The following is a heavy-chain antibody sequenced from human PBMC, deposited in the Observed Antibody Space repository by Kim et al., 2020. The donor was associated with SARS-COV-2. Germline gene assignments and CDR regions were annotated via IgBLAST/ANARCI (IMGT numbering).Heavy chain of an antibody. D-gene: IGHD3-3*01. V-gene: IGHV3-30*03. J-gene: IGHJ5*02. CDR1: GFTFSSYG. CDR3: AINYDFWSGYPNWFDP. CDR2: ISYDGSNK. Sequence: GGSLRLSCAASGFTFSSYGMHWVRQAPGKGLEWVAVISYDGSNKYYADSVKGRFTISRDNSKNTLYLQMNSLRAEDTAVYYCAINYDFWSGYPNWFDPWGQGTLVTVSS.